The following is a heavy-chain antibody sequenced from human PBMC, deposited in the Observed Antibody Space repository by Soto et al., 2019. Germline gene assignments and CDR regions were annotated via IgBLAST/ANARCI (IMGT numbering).Heavy chain of an antibody. CDR1: GYTYSRYG. J-gene: IGHJ3*02. Sequence: KGYCKTAGYTYSRYGSSWRRQEHGQGLEWMGWISAYNGNTNYAQKLQGRVTMTTDTSTSTAYMELRSLRSDDTAVYYCARDEERFLGWSDAFDIWGQGTMVTVS. V-gene: IGHV1-18*01. CDR2: ISAYNGNT. CDR3: ARDEERFLGWSDAFDI. D-gene: IGHD3-3*01.